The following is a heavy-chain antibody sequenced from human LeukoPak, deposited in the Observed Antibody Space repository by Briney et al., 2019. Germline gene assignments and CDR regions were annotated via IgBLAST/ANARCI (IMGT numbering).Heavy chain of an antibody. CDR3: ARGGLPTVTNDLDY. Sequence: PGGSLRLSCAASGFTFSSYAMHWVRQAPGKGLEWVAVISYDGSNKYYADSVKGRFTISRDNSKNTLYLQMNSLRAEDTAVYYCARGGLPTVTNDLDYWGQGTLVTVSS. D-gene: IGHD4-17*01. CDR1: GFTFSSYA. CDR2: ISYDGSNK. V-gene: IGHV3-30-3*01. J-gene: IGHJ4*02.